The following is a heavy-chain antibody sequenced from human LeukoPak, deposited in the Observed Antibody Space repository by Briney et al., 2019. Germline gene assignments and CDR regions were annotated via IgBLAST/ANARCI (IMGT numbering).Heavy chain of an antibody. CDR1: GFTFSSYA. Sequence: LPGGSLRLSCAASGFTFSSYAMSWVRQAPGKGLEWVSAISGSGGSTYYADSVKGRFTISRDNSKNTLYLQMNSLRAEDTAAYYCAKDLRMIVVVMTAFDYWGQGTLVTVSS. V-gene: IGHV3-23*01. CDR3: AKDLRMIVVVMTAFDY. D-gene: IGHD3-22*01. J-gene: IGHJ4*02. CDR2: ISGSGGST.